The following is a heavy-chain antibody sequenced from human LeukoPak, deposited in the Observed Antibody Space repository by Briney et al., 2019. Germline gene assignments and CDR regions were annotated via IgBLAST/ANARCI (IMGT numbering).Heavy chain of an antibody. CDR1: GDSISGYY. D-gene: IGHD5-24*01. Sequence: NPSETLSLTCTVSGDSISGYYWTWIRQPPGKGLEWIGYIYYSGSTTYNPSFKSRVTMSIDTSKSQFSLNLSSVTAADTAVYYCARLADGHNLRYFDYWGQGTLVTVSS. CDR2: IYYSGST. J-gene: IGHJ4*02. CDR3: ARLADGHNLRYFDY. V-gene: IGHV4-59*08.